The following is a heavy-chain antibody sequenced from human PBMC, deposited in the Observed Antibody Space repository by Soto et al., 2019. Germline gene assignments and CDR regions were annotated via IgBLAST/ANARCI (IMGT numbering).Heavy chain of an antibody. CDR3: ARSSFRTDWFDP. V-gene: IGHV5-51*01. D-gene: IGHD3-10*01. CDR1: GYIFASYW. Sequence: HRGSLKISCKGSGYIFASYWIGWVRQMPGKGLEWMGIIYPGDSDTRYSPSFQGQVTISVDKSISTAYLQWSSLKASDTAMYYCARSSFRTDWFDPWGQGTLVTVSS. CDR2: IYPGDSDT. J-gene: IGHJ5*02.